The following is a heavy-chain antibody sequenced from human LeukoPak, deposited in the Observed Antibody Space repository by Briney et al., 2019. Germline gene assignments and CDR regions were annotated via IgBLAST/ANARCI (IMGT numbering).Heavy chain of an antibody. J-gene: IGHJ4*02. Sequence: SETLSLTCTVSGGSISSGAYYWSWIRQHPGKGLEWIGYIYDSGSTYYNPSLKSRVIISVEKSKNQFSLKLSSVTAADAAVYYCATGGSYGPYYFDYWGQGTQVTVSS. D-gene: IGHD3-10*01. V-gene: IGHV4-31*03. CDR2: IYDSGST. CDR1: GGSISSGAYY. CDR3: ATGGSYGPYYFDY.